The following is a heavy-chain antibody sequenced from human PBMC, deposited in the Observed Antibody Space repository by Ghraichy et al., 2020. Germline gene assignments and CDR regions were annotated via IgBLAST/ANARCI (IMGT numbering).Heavy chain of an antibody. CDR1: GFTFSSYA. D-gene: IGHD4-17*01. Sequence: GGSLRLSCAASGFTFSSYAMSWVRQAPGKGLEWVSAISGSGGSTYYADSVKGRFTISRDNSKNTLYLQMNSLRAEDTAVYYCAKDRVSSYGDPSGEADYWGQGTLVTVSS. CDR3: AKDRVSSYGDPSGEADY. J-gene: IGHJ4*02. CDR2: ISGSGGST. V-gene: IGHV3-23*01.